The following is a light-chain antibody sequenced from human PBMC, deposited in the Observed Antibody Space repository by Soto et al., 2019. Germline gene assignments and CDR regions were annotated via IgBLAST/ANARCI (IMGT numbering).Light chain of an antibody. V-gene: IGLV2-8*01. Sequence: QSALTQPPSASGSPGQSVTISCTGTSSDVGSYNYVSWYQQHPGKAPKLMIYEVSKRPSGVPDRFSRSKSGNTASLTVSGLQAEDEADYYCSSYAGSNNFVFGGGTKVTVL. CDR2: EVS. J-gene: IGLJ2*01. CDR1: SSDVGSYNY. CDR3: SSYAGSNNFV.